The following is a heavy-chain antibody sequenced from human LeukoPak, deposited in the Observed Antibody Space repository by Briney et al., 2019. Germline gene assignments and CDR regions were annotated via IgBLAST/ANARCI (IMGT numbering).Heavy chain of an antibody. Sequence: SETLSLTCTVSGYSISSSYYWGWIRQTPEKGLEWIGSIYHSGNTYYNPSLKSRVTISVDTSKNQFSLKLSSVTAADTAVYYCARGVVTAPQTFDYWGQGTLVTVSS. J-gene: IGHJ4*02. CDR2: IYHSGNT. CDR1: GYSISSSYY. D-gene: IGHD2-21*02. CDR3: ARGVVTAPQTFDY. V-gene: IGHV4-38-2*02.